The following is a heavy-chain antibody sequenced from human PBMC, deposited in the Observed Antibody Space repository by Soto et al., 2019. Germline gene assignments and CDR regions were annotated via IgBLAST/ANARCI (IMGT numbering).Heavy chain of an antibody. Sequence: SETLSLTCTVSGGSISHYYWSWIRQSPGKGLEWIGYAYYSGSTDYNPSLKSRITMSVDTSKNQVSLKLNSVTTADTAVYYCARDRSTYGGGGTGEVKENWFDPWGPGTLVTVSS. J-gene: IGHJ5*02. CDR3: ARDRSTYGGGGTGEVKENWFDP. CDR1: GGSISHYY. CDR2: AYYSGST. D-gene: IGHD2-8*01. V-gene: IGHV4-59*01.